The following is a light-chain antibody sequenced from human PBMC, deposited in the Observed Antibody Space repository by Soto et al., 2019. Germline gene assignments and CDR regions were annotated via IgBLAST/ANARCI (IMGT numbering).Light chain of an antibody. CDR2: GAS. Sequence: TPSPATLSLSPGERATLSCRAIQSLSFNLAWYQQKPGRAPRILIYGASNRATGIPDRFSGSGSGTDFTLTISRLEPEDFAVYYCQHYCISPPWTFGQGTRLEIK. J-gene: IGKJ5*01. CDR1: QSLSFN. CDR3: QHYCISPPWT. V-gene: IGKV3-20*01.